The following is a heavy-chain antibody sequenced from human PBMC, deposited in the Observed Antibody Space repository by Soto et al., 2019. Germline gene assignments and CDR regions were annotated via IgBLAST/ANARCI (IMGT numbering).Heavy chain of an antibody. J-gene: IGHJ4*02. V-gene: IGHV3-49*04. CDR1: GFTFGDYA. CDR3: TRASSLDFDF. Sequence: GGCLRVSCTTSGFTFGDYALSWVRQAPGKGLEWVGFIRRNAYGGTTDYAASVKGRFTISRDDSKSIAYLQMNSLRTEDTALYYCTRASSLDFDFWGQGTMVTVSS. D-gene: IGHD3-16*01. CDR2: IRRNAYGGTT.